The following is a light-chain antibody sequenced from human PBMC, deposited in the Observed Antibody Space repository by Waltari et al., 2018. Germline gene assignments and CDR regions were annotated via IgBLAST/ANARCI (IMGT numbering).Light chain of an antibody. CDR3: CSYAGSYSVV. CDR1: SSSVGGYNY. Sequence: QSALPQPRSVSGSPGQSVTISCPGTSSSVGGYNYVSWYQQHPGKAPKLMIYDVSKRPSGVPDRFSGSKSGNTASLTISGLQAEDEADYYCCSYAGSYSVVFGGGTKLTVL. V-gene: IGLV2-11*01. CDR2: DVS. J-gene: IGLJ2*01.